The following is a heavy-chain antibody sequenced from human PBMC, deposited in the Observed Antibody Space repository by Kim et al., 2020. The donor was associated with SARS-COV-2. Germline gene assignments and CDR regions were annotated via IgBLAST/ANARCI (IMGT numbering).Heavy chain of an antibody. Sequence: GGSLRLSCVASGFTFSDYYMSWIRQAPGKGLEWVSYISSSGSTIYYADSVKGRFTISRDNAKNSLYLQMNSLRAEDTAVYYCARGGSSWQTYYYYYGMDVWGQGTTVTVSS. V-gene: IGHV3-11*01. CDR3: ARGGSSWQTYYYYYGMDV. CDR2: ISSSGSTI. CDR1: GFTFSDYY. D-gene: IGHD6-13*01. J-gene: IGHJ6*02.